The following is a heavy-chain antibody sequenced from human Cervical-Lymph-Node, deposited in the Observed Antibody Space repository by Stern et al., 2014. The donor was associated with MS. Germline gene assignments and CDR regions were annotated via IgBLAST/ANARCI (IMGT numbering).Heavy chain of an antibody. Sequence: QVQLVESGGGSVKPGGSLRLSCAVSGFTFSDYHMHWIRQAPGKGLEWISYISTTGKNIYYADYVKGRFTISRDNAKNSLYLQMNSLRVEDTAVYYCVRASDPLFEYWGQGTLVTVSP. D-gene: IGHD2-21*02. CDR1: GFTFSDYH. V-gene: IGHV3-11*01. CDR2: ISTTGKNI. J-gene: IGHJ4*02. CDR3: VRASDPLFEY.